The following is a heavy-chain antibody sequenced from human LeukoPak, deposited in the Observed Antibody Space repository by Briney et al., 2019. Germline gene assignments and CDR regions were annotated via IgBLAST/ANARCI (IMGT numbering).Heavy chain of an antibody. J-gene: IGHJ4*02. D-gene: IGHD3-10*01. Sequence: PGGSLRLSCAASGFTFSSYWMSWVRQAPGKGLEWVSNIKHDGSAKYYVDSVKGRFTISRDNAKNSLYLQMNSLRAEDTAVYYCARVAWYGDYFDYWGQGTLVTVSS. CDR1: GFTFSSYW. CDR3: ARVAWYGDYFDY. CDR2: IKHDGSAK. V-gene: IGHV3-7*03.